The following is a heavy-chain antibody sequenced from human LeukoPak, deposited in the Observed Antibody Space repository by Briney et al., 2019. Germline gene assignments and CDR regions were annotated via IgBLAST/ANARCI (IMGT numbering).Heavy chain of an antibody. J-gene: IGHJ4*02. D-gene: IGHD2-21*01. CDR3: ARGGVPCGGDCYFDMHLFDY. CDR1: GYSISSGYY. V-gene: IGHV4-38-2*01. CDR2: IYHSGST. Sequence: SETLSLTCAVPGYSISSGYYWGWIRQPPGQGLEWIGSIYHSGSTYYNPSLKSRVTISVDTSKNQFSLKLSSVTAADTAVYYCARGGVPCGGDCYFDMHLFDYWGQGTLVTVSS.